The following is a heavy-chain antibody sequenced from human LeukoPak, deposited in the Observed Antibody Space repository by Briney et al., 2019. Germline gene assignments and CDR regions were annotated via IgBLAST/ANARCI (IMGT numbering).Heavy chain of an antibody. CDR1: GFTFSSYA. CDR2: ISSSSSYI. J-gene: IGHJ4*02. V-gene: IGHV3-21*01. CDR3: ARAILGDGFDY. D-gene: IGHD2-2*02. Sequence: GGSLRLSCAASGFTFSSYAMNWVRQAPGKGLEWVSSISSSSSYIYYAGSVKGRFTISRDNAKNSLYLQMNSLRAEDTAVYYCARAILGDGFDYWGQGTLVTVSS.